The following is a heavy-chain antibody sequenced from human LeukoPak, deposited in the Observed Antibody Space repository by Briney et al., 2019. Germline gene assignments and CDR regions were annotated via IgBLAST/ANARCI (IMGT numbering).Heavy chain of an antibody. CDR2: IYYSGTT. CDR1: GDSINIYY. Sequence: KSSETLSLTCTVSGDSINIYYWSWIRQPPGKGLECIGSIYYSGTTKYNPSLKSRVTISVDTSKNQFSLKLSSVTAADTAVYYCGRRSIRGVIRYWGQGTLVTVSS. J-gene: IGHJ4*02. D-gene: IGHD3-10*01. V-gene: IGHV4-59*12. CDR3: GRRSIRGVIRY.